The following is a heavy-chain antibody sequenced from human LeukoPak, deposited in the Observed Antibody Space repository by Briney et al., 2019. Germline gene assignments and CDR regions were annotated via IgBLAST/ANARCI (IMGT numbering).Heavy chain of an antibody. CDR1: GFTFSSYG. V-gene: IGHV3-33*01. J-gene: IGHJ5*02. D-gene: IGHD3-16*01. Sequence: GGSLRLSCAASGFTFSSYGMHWVRQAPGKGLEWVAVIWYDGSNKYYADSVKGRFTISRDNSKNTLYLQMNSLRAEDTAVYYCARGSYEAGELRFDPWGQGTLVTVSS. CDR2: IWYDGSNK. CDR3: ARGSYEAGELRFDP.